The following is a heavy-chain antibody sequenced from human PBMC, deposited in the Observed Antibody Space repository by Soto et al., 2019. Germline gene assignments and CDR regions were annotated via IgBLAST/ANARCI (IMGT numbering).Heavy chain of an antibody. CDR2: ISSSSYYI. CDR1: GFSFSSYR. CDR3: AREDGRSSGWGAYYYYGMDV. Sequence: EVQLVQSGGGLVKPGGSLRLSCAASGFSFSSYRMNWVRQAPGKGLEWVSSISSSSYYINYVDSVEGRFTISRDNAKNPLYPQMNSLTAEDTAVYYCAREDGRSSGWGAYYYYGMDVWGQGTTVTVSS. J-gene: IGHJ6*02. V-gene: IGHV3-21*01. D-gene: IGHD6-19*01.